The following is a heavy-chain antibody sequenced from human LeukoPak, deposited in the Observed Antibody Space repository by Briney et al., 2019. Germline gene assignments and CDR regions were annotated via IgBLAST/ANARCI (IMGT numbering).Heavy chain of an antibody. CDR2: IYSGGST. V-gene: IGHV3-53*01. CDR1: GFTVSSNY. J-gene: IGHJ6*02. Sequence: GGSLRLSCAASGFTVSSNYMSWVRQAPGKGLEWVSVIYSGGSTYYADSVKGRFTISRDNSKNTLYPQMNSLRDEDTAVYYCARIPGGYYYGMDVWGQGTTVTVSS. CDR3: ARIPGGYYYGMDV. D-gene: IGHD3-16*01.